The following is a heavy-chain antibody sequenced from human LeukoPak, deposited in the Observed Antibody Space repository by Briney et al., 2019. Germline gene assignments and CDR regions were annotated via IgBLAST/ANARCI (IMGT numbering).Heavy chain of an antibody. J-gene: IGHJ4*02. Sequence: GGSLRLSCAASGFTFSSYAMSWVRQAPGKGLEWVSAISGSGGSTYYADSVKGRFTISRDNSKNTLYLQMNSLRAEDTAVYYCATALAAAPFGGLGYWRQGTLVTVSS. V-gene: IGHV3-23*01. CDR1: GFTFSSYA. CDR3: ATALAAAPFGGLGY. CDR2: ISGSGGST. D-gene: IGHD6-13*01.